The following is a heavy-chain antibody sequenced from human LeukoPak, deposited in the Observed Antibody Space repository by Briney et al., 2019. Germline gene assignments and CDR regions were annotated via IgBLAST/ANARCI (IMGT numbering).Heavy chain of an antibody. Sequence: GGSLRLSCAASGITFSSYAMSWVRHAPAKGLEGVSGISGSGSSAYYADSVRGRFTISRDNSKKTLYLQMNSLRAEDTAIYYCAKDLNDYSPYYFDYWGQGTMVTVSS. CDR2: ISGSGSSA. D-gene: IGHD4-11*01. CDR1: GITFSSYA. CDR3: AKDLNDYSPYYFDY. V-gene: IGHV3-23*01. J-gene: IGHJ4*02.